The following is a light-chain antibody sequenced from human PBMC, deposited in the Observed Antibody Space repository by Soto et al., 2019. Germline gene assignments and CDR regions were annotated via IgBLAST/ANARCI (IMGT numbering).Light chain of an antibody. CDR1: QSISSY. Sequence: DMQMTQSPSSLSASVGDRVTITCRASQSISSYLNWYQQKPGKAPKLLIYAASSLQSGVPSRFSGSGSGTDFTLTISSLQPEDFVTYYCQQSYSTPLTFGPGTKVDIK. J-gene: IGKJ3*01. V-gene: IGKV1-39*01. CDR2: AAS. CDR3: QQSYSTPLT.